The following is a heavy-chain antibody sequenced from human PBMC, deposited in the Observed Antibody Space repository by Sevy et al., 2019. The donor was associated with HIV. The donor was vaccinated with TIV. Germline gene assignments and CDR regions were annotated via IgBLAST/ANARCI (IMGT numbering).Heavy chain of an antibody. CDR1: GFTFSSYS. D-gene: IGHD6-6*01. CDR3: AREGMITSRIAARQLDY. J-gene: IGHJ4*02. Sequence: GGSLRLSCAASGFTFSSYSMNWVRQAPGKGLEWVSYISSSSSTIYYADSVKGRFTISRDNAKNSLYLQMNSLRDEYTAVYYCAREGMITSRIAARQLDYWGQGTLVTVSS. CDR2: ISSSSSTI. V-gene: IGHV3-48*02.